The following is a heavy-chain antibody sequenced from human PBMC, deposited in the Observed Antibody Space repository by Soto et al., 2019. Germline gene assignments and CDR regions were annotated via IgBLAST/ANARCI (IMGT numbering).Heavy chain of an antibody. D-gene: IGHD3-10*01. J-gene: IGHJ4*02. CDR2: IYSTGTT. V-gene: IGHV3-53*01. Sequence: EVQLVESGGGLIQPGGSLKLSCAASGFTVGNNYMSWVRQAPGKGLEWVSLIYSTGTTKYADSVKGRFTVSRDNAKNTLYLQMSSCIAEGTAVYYCAKDGRGSGSHYNSFGYWGQGTLVTVSS. CDR1: GFTVGNNY. CDR3: AKDGRGSGSHYNSFGY.